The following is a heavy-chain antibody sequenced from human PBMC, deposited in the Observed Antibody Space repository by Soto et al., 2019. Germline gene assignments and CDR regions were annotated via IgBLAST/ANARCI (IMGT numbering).Heavy chain of an antibody. D-gene: IGHD3-3*01. CDR3: ARHYDFWSGFSYYFNN. J-gene: IGHJ4*02. CDR2: IDPSDSYT. Sequence: GESLKISCKGSGFSFTSYWITWVRQMPGKGLEWMGRIDPSDSYTNYSPSFQGHVTISADKSISTAYLQWSSLKASDTAMYYCARHYDFWSGFSYYFNNWGQGTQVTVSS. V-gene: IGHV5-10-1*01. CDR1: GFSFTSYW.